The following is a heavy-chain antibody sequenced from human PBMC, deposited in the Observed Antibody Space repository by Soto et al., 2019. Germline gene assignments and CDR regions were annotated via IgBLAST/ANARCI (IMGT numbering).Heavy chain of an antibody. J-gene: IGHJ5*02. CDR1: GGSISSGDYY. Sequence: QVQLQESGPGLVKPSQTLSLTCTVYGGSISSGDYYWSWIRQPPGKGLEWIGYIYYSGSTYYHPSLKSRVTISVDTSKNQFSLKLSSVTAADTAVYYCARETITMVRGVIENWFDPSGQGTLVTGSS. CDR3: ARETITMVRGVIENWFDP. D-gene: IGHD3-10*01. CDR2: IYYSGST. V-gene: IGHV4-30-4*01.